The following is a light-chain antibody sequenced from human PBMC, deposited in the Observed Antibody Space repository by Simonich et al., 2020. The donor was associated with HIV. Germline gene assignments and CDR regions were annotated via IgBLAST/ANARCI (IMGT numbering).Light chain of an antibody. CDR1: QSVRSY. CDR3: QQRSNWLT. Sequence: IVLTQSPATLSLSPGERVTLSCRASQSVRSYLAWYQQRPGQAPRLLIYDASNRATDIPARFSGSGSGTDFTLTISSLEPEDFAFYYCQQRSNWLTFGGGTKVEIK. J-gene: IGKJ4*01. V-gene: IGKV3-11*01. CDR2: DAS.